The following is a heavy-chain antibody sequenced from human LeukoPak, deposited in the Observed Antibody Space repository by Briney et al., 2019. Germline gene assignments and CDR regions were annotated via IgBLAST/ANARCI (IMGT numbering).Heavy chain of an antibody. J-gene: IGHJ4*02. Sequence: PGGSRRLSCAASGFTFSNYEMNWVRQAPGKGLEWVSYISSTGSDIFYSDSVKGRFTISRDNARNSLYLEMKSLRAEDTAVYYCARTFAAAHIDYWGQGTLVIVSS. V-gene: IGHV3-48*03. CDR1: GFTFSNYE. CDR3: ARTFAAAHIDY. D-gene: IGHD2-15*01. CDR2: ISSTGSDI.